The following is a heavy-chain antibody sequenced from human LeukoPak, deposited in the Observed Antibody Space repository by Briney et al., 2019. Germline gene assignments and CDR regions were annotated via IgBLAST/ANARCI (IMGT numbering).Heavy chain of an antibody. J-gene: IGHJ3*01. Sequence: SETLSLTCTVSGGSISSYFWNWIRQPAGKGLEWIGRLYNSGTTQYNPSLKSRVTVSVDTSMNHFSLKMTSMAAADTAIYYCARERRVEVAARTTVAFDVWGQGTMVTVSS. CDR3: ARERRVEVAARTTVAFDV. V-gene: IGHV4-4*07. CDR1: GGSISSYF. CDR2: LYNSGTT. D-gene: IGHD6-19*01.